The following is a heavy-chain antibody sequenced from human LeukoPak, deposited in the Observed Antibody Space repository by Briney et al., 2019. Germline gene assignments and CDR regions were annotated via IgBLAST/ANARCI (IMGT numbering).Heavy chain of an antibody. V-gene: IGHV4-39*07. D-gene: IGHD3-22*01. CDR2: IYYSGST. J-gene: IGHJ5*02. CDR1: GGSISSSSYY. Sequence: SETLSLTWTVSGGSISSSSYYWGWIRQPAGKGQEWIGSIYYSGSTYYNPSLTSRVTMSVDTSKNQFSLKLSSVTAADTAVYYCARDYYDSSSLPTGEWFDPWGQGTLVTVSS. CDR3: ARDYYDSSSLPTGEWFDP.